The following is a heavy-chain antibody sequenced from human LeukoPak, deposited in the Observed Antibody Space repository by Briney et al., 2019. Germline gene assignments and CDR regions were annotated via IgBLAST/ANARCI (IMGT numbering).Heavy chain of an antibody. CDR1: GFTFSSYA. V-gene: IGHV3-23*01. Sequence: GGSLRLSCAASGFTFSSYAMSWVRQAPGKGLEWVSAISGSGGSTYYADSVKGRFTISRDNSKNTLYLQMNSLRAEDTAVYYCVPGYCDANTCTHYSNYWGQGTLVTVPS. D-gene: IGHD1-26*01. J-gene: IGHJ4*02. CDR2: ISGSGGST. CDR3: VPGYCDANTCTHYSNY.